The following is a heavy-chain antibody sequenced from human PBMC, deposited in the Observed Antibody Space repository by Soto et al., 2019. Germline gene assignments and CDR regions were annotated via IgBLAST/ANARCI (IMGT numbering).Heavy chain of an antibody. CDR1: GFTFSSYA. Sequence: SWSLCCASSGFTFSSYAMRWVPQAPGKGLEWVSALSGSGGSTYYADSVKGRFTISRDNSKSTLYLQMNSLRAEDTAVYYGAYGVSSRSWSTGNDWAQGTLVTVS. J-gene: IGHJ4*02. V-gene: IGHV3-23*01. CDR3: AYGVSSRSWSTGND. CDR2: LSGSGGST. D-gene: IGHD6-13*01.